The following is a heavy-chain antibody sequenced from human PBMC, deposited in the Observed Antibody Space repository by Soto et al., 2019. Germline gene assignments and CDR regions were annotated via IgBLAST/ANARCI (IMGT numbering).Heavy chain of an antibody. Sequence: QVQLVESGGGVVQPGRSLRLSCAASGFTFKTYTMHWVRQAPGKGLEWVAVTSNDVTNKYYADSVKGRFTISRDNSKNTLFLQMNSLRPEDTAVYYCARSRGDFIRTSCYLWFDPWGQGALVTIS. V-gene: IGHV3-30-3*01. J-gene: IGHJ5*02. D-gene: IGHD3-10*01. CDR1: GFTFKTYT. CDR3: ARSRGDFIRTSCYLWFDP. CDR2: TSNDVTNK.